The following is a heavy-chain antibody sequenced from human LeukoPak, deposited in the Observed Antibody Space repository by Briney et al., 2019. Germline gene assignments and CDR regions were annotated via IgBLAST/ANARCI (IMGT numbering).Heavy chain of an antibody. D-gene: IGHD3-10*01. CDR2: ISSSSSYI. V-gene: IGHV3-21*01. CDR1: GFTFSSYS. CDR3: ARVYYGSGSYDAKKYYYMDV. Sequence: PGGSLRLSCAASGFTFSSYSMNWVRQAPGKGLEWVSSISSSSSYIYYADSVKGRFTISRVNAKNSLYLQMNSLRAEDTAVYYCARVYYGSGSYDAKKYYYMDVWGKGTTVTVSS. J-gene: IGHJ6*03.